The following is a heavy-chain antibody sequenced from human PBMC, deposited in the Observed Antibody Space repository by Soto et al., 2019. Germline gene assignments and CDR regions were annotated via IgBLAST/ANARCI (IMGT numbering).Heavy chain of an antibody. CDR2: IYYSGST. D-gene: IGHD3-22*01. Sequence: SETLSLTCSVYGGSISSYYCSLIRQPPEKGHEWIAYIYYSGSTNYNPSLKSRVTISVDTSKIQFSLKLSSVTAADTAVYYFVRGVIDYYNGSGYLYYFDYWGQGTLVTVSS. J-gene: IGHJ4*02. V-gene: IGHV4-59*01. CDR1: GGSISSYY. CDR3: VRGVIDYYNGSGYLYYFDY.